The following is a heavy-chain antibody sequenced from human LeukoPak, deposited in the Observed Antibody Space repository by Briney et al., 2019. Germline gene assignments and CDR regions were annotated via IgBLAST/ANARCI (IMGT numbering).Heavy chain of an antibody. D-gene: IGHD5-18*01. J-gene: IGHJ4*02. CDR3: ARSRGTALITRFDY. CDR2: INTSGST. Sequence: PSETLSLTCTVSGGSISNYYRSWIRQPAGKGLEWTGRINTSGSTNYNPSLESRVSLSVDTSNNQFSLKLNSVTAADTAVYFCARSRGTALITRFDYWGQGTLVTVSS. CDR1: GGSISNYY. V-gene: IGHV4-4*07.